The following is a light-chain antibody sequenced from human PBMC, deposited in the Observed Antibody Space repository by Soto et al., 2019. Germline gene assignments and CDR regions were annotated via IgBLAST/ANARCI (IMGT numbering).Light chain of an antibody. V-gene: IGKV1-33*01. CDR2: GAS. CDR1: QVITNF. Sequence: DIQLTQSPSSLSASVGDRVTITCQPSQVITNFLKWYQQKPGKAPRLLIAGASKLETGVPSRFSGSRSGTDYTFTIGSLQPEDIATYYCQHYANLPYTFGQGTKLEIK. CDR3: QHYANLPYT. J-gene: IGKJ2*01.